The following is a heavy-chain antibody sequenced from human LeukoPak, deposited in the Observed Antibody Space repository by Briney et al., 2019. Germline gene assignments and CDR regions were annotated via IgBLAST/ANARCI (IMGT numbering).Heavy chain of an antibody. Sequence: SETLSLTCTVSGGSISSYYWSWIRQPAGKGLEWIGRIYTSGSTNYNPSLKSRVTMSVDTSKNQFSLKLSSVTAADTAVYYCARDHNDYSNYVKYFDLWGRGTLVTVSS. CDR2: IYTSGST. J-gene: IGHJ2*01. CDR3: ARDHNDYSNYVKYFDL. D-gene: IGHD4-11*01. V-gene: IGHV4-4*07. CDR1: GGSISSYY.